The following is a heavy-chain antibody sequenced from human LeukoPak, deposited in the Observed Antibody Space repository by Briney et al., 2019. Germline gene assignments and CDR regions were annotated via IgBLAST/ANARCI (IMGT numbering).Heavy chain of an antibody. CDR2: IQSKTDGGTT. CDR1: GFTFSNTW. J-gene: IGHJ4*02. CDR3: ATPTVRGVINI. D-gene: IGHD3-10*01. V-gene: IGHV3-15*01. Sequence: GSLRLSCAASGFTFSNTWMKWARQAPGKGLEWVGRIQSKTDGGTTEYAAPVKGRFTISRDDSKTTLYLQMNRLKTEDTAVYYCATPTVRGVINIWGQGTLVTVSS.